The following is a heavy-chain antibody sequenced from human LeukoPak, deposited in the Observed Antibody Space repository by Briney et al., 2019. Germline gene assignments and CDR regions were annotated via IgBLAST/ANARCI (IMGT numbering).Heavy chain of an antibody. CDR1: GGTFSSYA. J-gene: IGHJ6*03. CDR2: IIPIFGTA. V-gene: IGHV1-69*06. D-gene: IGHD6-19*01. CDR3: ARAGYSSGWYFYYYYYMDV. Sequence: AASVKVSCKASGGTFSSYAISWVRQAPGQGLEWMGGIIPIFGTANYAQKFQGRVTITADTSTSTAYMELSSLRSEDTAVYYCARAGYSSGWYFYYYYYMDVWGKGTTVTVSS.